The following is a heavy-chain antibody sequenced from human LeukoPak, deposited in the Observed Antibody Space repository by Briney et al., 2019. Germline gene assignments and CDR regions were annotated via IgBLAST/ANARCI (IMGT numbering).Heavy chain of an antibody. Sequence: GASVEVSCKASGYTFTSYGISWVRQAPGQGLEWMGWISAYNGNTNYAQKLQGRVTMTTDTSTSTAYMELRSLRSDDTAVYYCARDLNGYSGYDFNWFDPWGQGTLVTVSS. D-gene: IGHD5-12*01. V-gene: IGHV1-18*01. J-gene: IGHJ5*02. CDR1: GYTFTSYG. CDR2: ISAYNGNT. CDR3: ARDLNGYSGYDFNWFDP.